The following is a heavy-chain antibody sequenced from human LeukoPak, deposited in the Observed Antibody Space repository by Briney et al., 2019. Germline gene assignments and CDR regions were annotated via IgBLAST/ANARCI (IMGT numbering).Heavy chain of an antibody. CDR1: GFTFSSYA. CDR2: ISYDGSNK. J-gene: IGHJ6*02. Sequence: PGGSLRLSCAASGFTFSSYAMHWVRQAPGKGLGWVAVISYDGSNKYYADSVKGRFTISRDNSKNTLYLQMNSLRAEDTAVYYCARDWFQWLVRYYYYGMDVWGQGTTVTVSS. CDR3: ARDWFQWLVRYYYYGMDV. D-gene: IGHD6-19*01. V-gene: IGHV3-30-3*01.